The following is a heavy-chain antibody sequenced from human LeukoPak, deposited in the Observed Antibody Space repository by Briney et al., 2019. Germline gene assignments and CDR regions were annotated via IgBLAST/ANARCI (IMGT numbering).Heavy chain of an antibody. V-gene: IGHV3-53*01. D-gene: IGHD3-22*01. CDR3: AKDLRLLYYYDSSGYSFDY. J-gene: IGHJ4*02. CDR2: IYSGGST. CDR1: GFTVSSNY. Sequence: PGGSLRLSCAASGFTVSSNYMSWVRQAPGKGLEWVSVIYSGGSTYYADSVKGRFTISRDNSKNTLYLQMNSLRAEDTAVYYCAKDLRLLYYYDSSGYSFDYWGQGTLVTVSS.